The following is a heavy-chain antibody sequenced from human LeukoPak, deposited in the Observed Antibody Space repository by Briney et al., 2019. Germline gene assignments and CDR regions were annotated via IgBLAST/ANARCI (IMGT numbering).Heavy chain of an antibody. CDR1: GRSISNYY. CDR2: IYTSGST. Sequence: SETLSLTCTVSGRSISNYYWSWIRQPAGKGLEWIGRIYTSGSTNYNPSLESRVTMSVDTSKSQFSLKLTSVTAADTAVYYCAREYCSSSSCFHYSYYYFMDVWGKGTKVTVSS. V-gene: IGHV4-4*07. CDR3: AREYCSSSSCFHYSYYYFMDV. D-gene: IGHD2-2*01. J-gene: IGHJ6*04.